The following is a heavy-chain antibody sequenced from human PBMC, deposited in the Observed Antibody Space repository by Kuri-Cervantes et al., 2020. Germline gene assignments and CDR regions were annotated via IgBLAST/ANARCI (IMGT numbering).Heavy chain of an antibody. CDR3: TRGLGV. J-gene: IGHJ1*01. CDR2: INRGGST. CDR1: GGSFSGYY. D-gene: IGHD3-10*01. Sequence: GSLRLSCAVYGGSFSGYYWSWIRQPPGKGLEWIGEINRGGSTNYNPSLKSRVTISVDTSKNQFSLKLSSVTDADTAEYYCTRGLGVWGQGTLVTVSS. V-gene: IGHV4-34*01.